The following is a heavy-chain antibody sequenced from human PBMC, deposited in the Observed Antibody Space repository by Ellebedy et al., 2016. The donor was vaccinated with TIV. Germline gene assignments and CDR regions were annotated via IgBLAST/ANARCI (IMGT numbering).Heavy chain of an antibody. CDR2: INDDGSST. D-gene: IGHD5-12*01. CDR1: GFTFSSYW. V-gene: IGHV3-74*01. J-gene: IGHJ5*01. CDR3: ARGYSKVLIDS. Sequence: GESLKISCAASGFTFSSYWMHWARQAPGKGLVWVSRINDDGSSTSYAESVKGRFTVSRDNAKNTLYLQMNSLRTEDTAVYYCARGYSKVLIDSWGQGTLVTVSS.